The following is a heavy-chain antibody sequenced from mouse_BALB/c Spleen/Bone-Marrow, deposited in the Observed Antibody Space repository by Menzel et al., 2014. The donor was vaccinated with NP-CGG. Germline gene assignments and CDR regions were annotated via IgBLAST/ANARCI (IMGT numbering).Heavy chain of an antibody. CDR2: ISNGGGST. J-gene: IGHJ4*01. CDR1: GFTFSDYY. V-gene: IGHV5-12*02. Sequence: EVQLVESGGGLVQPGGSLKLSCATSGFTFSDYYMYWVRQTPEKRLEWVAYISNGGGSTYYPDTVKGRFTISRDNAKNTLYLQVSRLKSEDTAMYYCARNSFYRGYAMDYWGQGTSVTVSS. CDR3: ARNSFYRGYAMDY. D-gene: IGHD2-12*01.